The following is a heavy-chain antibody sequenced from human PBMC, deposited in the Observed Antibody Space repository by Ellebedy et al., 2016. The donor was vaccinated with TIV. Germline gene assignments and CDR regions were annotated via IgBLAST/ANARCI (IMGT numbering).Heavy chain of an antibody. CDR1: GFSSNNGW. CDR2: IKSESEGGTT. Sequence: GESLKISCSSSGFSSNNGWMNWVRQSPGKGLEWVGRIKSESEGGTTDYAAPVKGRFTISRDDLQNILYLQMNNLTIADTGVYCCSTYTVGDDSWGQGTLVIVSS. CDR3: STYTVGDDS. V-gene: IGHV3-15*01. D-gene: IGHD1-26*01. J-gene: IGHJ1*01.